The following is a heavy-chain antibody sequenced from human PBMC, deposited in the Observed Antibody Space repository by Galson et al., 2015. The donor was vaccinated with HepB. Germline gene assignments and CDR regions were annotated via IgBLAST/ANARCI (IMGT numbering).Heavy chain of an antibody. CDR2: ISYDGSNK. Sequence: SLRLSCAASGFTFSNYGIHWVRQAPGKGLEWVAVISYDGSNKNYADSVKGRFTISRDNSKNTLYLRMNSLRAEDTALYYCAKDPYLYSALAGTMAGFDYWGQGTLVTVSS. V-gene: IGHV3-30*18. CDR3: AKDPYLYSALAGTMAGFDY. J-gene: IGHJ4*02. CDR1: GFTFSNYG. D-gene: IGHD6-19*01.